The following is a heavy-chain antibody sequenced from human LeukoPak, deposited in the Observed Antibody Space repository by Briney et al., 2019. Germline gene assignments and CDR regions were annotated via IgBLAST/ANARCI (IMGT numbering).Heavy chain of an antibody. D-gene: IGHD5-24*01. V-gene: IGHV1-18*01. CDR1: GYTFTSYG. CDR2: ISVYNGNT. J-gene: IGHJ4*02. Sequence: ASVKVSCKASGYTFTSYGINWVRQAPGQGLEWMGWISVYNGNTNYAQKLQGRVTITTDTTTNTAYMQLRSLRSDDTAVYYCARLDCYNLLVDYWGQGTLVTVSS. CDR3: ARLDCYNLLVDY.